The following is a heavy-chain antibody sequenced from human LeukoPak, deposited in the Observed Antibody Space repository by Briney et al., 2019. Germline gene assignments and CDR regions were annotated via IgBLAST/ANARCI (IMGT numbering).Heavy chain of an antibody. J-gene: IGHJ4*02. CDR2: IYYSGST. Sequence: LRLSCAASGFTFSSYAMTWIRQPPGKGLEWIGYIYYSGSTYYNPSLKSRVTISVDTSKNQFSLKLSSVTAADTAVYYCARRANTAPPYYFDYWGQGTLVTVSS. CDR1: GFTFSSYA. D-gene: IGHD5-18*01. CDR3: ARRANTAPPYYFDY. V-gene: IGHV4-30-4*01.